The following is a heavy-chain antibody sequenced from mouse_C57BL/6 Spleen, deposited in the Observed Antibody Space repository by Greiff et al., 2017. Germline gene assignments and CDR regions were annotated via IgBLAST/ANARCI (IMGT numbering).Heavy chain of an antibody. CDR2: IHPNSGST. J-gene: IGHJ2*01. Sequence: VQLQQPGAELVKPGASVKLSCKASGYTFTSYWMHWVKQRPGQGLEWIGMIHPNSGSTNYNEKFKSKATLTVDKSSSTAYMQLSSLTSEDSAVYYCARRGTYDGYYFDYWGQGTTLTVSS. CDR1: GYTFTSYW. V-gene: IGHV1-64*01. D-gene: IGHD2-3*01. CDR3: ARRGTYDGYYFDY.